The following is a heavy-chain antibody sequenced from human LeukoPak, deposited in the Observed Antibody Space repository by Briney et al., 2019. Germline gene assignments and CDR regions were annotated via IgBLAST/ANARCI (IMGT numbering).Heavy chain of an antibody. V-gene: IGHV4-59*01. Sequence: SETLSLTCTVSGGSISSYYWSWIRQPPGKGLEWIGYINYSGSTNYNPSLKSRVTISVDTSKNQFSLKLSSVTAADTAVYYCARAGQAMILFDPWGQGTLVTVSS. CDR1: GGSISSYY. CDR2: INYSGST. J-gene: IGHJ5*02. CDR3: ARAGQAMILFDP. D-gene: IGHD3-22*01.